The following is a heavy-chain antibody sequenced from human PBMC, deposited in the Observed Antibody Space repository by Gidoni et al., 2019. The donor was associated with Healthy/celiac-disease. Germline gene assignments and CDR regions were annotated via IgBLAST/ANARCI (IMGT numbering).Heavy chain of an antibody. CDR1: GFPFSSYS. J-gene: IGHJ6*02. Sequence: EVQLVESGGGLVKPGGSLRLSCAASGFPFSSYSMNWVRQAPGKGLEWVSSISSSSSYIYYADSVKGRFTISRDNAKNSLYLQMNSLRAEDTAVYYCARPDDWGSDFWSGYSPLYYYGMDVWGQGTTVTVSS. CDR3: ARPDDWGSDFWSGYSPLYYYGMDV. CDR2: ISSSSSYI. V-gene: IGHV3-21*01. D-gene: IGHD3-3*01.